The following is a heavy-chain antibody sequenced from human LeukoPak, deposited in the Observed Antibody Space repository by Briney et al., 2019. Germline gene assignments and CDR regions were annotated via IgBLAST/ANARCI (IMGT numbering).Heavy chain of an antibody. D-gene: IGHD2-15*01. J-gene: IGHJ3*02. V-gene: IGHV5-51*01. CDR1: EYSFTSYW. CDR3: ARFRAGYCSGASCYDSFDI. Sequence: GESLKISCKGSEYSFTSYWIGWVRQMPGRGLEWMGIIYPADSDTRYSPSFKGQVTISADESITTAFLQWSSLKASDTAMYYCARFRAGYCSGASCYDSFDIWGQGTMVTVSS. CDR2: IYPADSDT.